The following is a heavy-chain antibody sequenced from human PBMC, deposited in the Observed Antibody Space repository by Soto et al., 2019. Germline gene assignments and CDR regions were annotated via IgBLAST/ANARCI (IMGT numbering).Heavy chain of an antibody. D-gene: IGHD6-13*01. V-gene: IGHV1-18*04. CDR1: GYTFTSYG. J-gene: IGHJ4*02. CDR2: ISAYNGNT. Sequence: GASVKVSCKASGYTFTSYGISWVRQAPGQGLEWMGWISAYNGNTNYAQKLQGRVTMTTDTSTSTAYVELRSLRSDDTAVYYCARTPSIAAAEPIDYWGQGTLVTVSS. CDR3: ARTPSIAAAEPIDY.